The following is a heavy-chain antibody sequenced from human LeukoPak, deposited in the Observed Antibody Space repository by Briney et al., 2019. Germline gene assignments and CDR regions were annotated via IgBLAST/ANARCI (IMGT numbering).Heavy chain of an antibody. CDR1: GFTFSDYY. CDR3: AGTNCSGGSCYLMFDY. V-gene: IGHV3-11*01. D-gene: IGHD2-15*01. CDR2: ISSSGSTI. Sequence: GGSLRLSCAASGFTFSDYYMSWIRQAPGKGLEWVSYISSSGSTIYYADSVKGRFTISRDNAKNSLYLQMNSLRAEDTAVYYCAGTNCSGGSCYLMFDYWGQGTLVTVSS. J-gene: IGHJ4*02.